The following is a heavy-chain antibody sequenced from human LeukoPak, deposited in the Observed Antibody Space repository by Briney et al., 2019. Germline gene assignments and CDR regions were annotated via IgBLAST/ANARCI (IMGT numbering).Heavy chain of an antibody. Sequence: SETLSLTCTVSGGSISSYYWSWLRQPAGKGLEWIGRIYTSGSTNYDPSLKSRVTMSVDTSKNQFSLKLSSVTAADTAVYYCARDACAGAWFGGLFDYWGQGTLVTVSS. V-gene: IGHV4-4*07. J-gene: IGHJ4*02. CDR1: GGSISSYY. CDR3: ARDACAGAWFGGLFDY. CDR2: IYTSGST. D-gene: IGHD3-10*01.